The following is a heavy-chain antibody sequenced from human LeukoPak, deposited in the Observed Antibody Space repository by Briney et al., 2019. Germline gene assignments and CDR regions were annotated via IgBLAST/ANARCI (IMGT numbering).Heavy chain of an antibody. J-gene: IGHJ4*02. Sequence: SETLSLTCAVSGGSISSSNWWSWVRQPPGKGLEWIGEIFHSGSTNHNPSLKSRVTMSLDKSKNQFSLKLYSVTAADTAAYYCARDLSTMDGRTMGGYWGQGTLVTVSS. D-gene: IGHD1-26*01. V-gene: IGHV4-4*02. CDR3: ARDLSTMDGRTMGGY. CDR1: GGSISSSNW. CDR2: IFHSGST.